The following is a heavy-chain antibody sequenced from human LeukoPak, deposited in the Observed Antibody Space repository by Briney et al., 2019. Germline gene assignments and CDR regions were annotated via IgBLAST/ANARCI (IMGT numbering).Heavy chain of an antibody. CDR3: ARHGCGGDCYSGDFDY. V-gene: IGHV4-61*01. CDR2: IYYSGST. D-gene: IGHD2-21*02. Sequence: SETLSLTCTVSGASVSSGSYYWSWIRQPPGKGLEWIGYIYYSGSTNYNPSLKSRVTISVDTSKNQFSLKLSSVTAADTAVYYCARHGCGGDCYSGDFDYWGQGTLVTVSS. CDR1: GASVSSGSYY. J-gene: IGHJ4*02.